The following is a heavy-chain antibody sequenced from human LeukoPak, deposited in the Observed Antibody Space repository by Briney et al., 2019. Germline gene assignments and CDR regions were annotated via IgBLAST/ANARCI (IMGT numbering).Heavy chain of an antibody. CDR1: GFTFSDYY. Sequence: GGSLRLSCAASGFTFSDYYMSWIRQAPGKGLEWVSYISSSGSTIYYADSVKGRFTISRDNAKNSLYLQMNSLRAEDTAVYYCAREGLVAAGTQHYYYYYYMDVWGKGTTVTVSS. CDR2: ISSSGSTI. J-gene: IGHJ6*03. V-gene: IGHV3-11*01. D-gene: IGHD6-13*01. CDR3: AREGLVAAGTQHYYYYYYMDV.